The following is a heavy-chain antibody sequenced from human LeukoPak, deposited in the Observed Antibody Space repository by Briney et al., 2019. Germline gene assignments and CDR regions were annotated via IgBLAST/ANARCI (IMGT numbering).Heavy chain of an antibody. Sequence: GGSLRLSCAASGFTFSSYSMNWVRQAPGKGLEWVSYISSRSSNIYYADSVKGRFTISRDNAKNSLYLQMNSLRAEDTAVYYCAKDLGYCSSTSCSIYYYYYMDVWGKGTTVTVSS. CDR2: ISSRSSNI. J-gene: IGHJ6*03. CDR3: AKDLGYCSSTSCSIYYYYYMDV. D-gene: IGHD2-2*01. CDR1: GFTFSSYS. V-gene: IGHV3-21*05.